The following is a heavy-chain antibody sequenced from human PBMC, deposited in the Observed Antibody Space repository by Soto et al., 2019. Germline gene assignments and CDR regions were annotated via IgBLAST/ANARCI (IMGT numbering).Heavy chain of an antibody. CDR2: INPNSGGT. Sequence: ASVKVSCKASGYTFTGYYMHWVRQAPGQGLEWMGWINPNSGGTNYAQKFQGWVTMTRDTSISTAYMELSRLRSDDTAVYYCARGNPICSSTSCSRFSPHSQRDYYYYGMDVWGQGTTVTVSS. V-gene: IGHV1-2*04. J-gene: IGHJ6*02. CDR1: GYTFTGYY. CDR3: ARGNPICSSTSCSRFSPHSQRDYYYYGMDV. D-gene: IGHD2-2*01.